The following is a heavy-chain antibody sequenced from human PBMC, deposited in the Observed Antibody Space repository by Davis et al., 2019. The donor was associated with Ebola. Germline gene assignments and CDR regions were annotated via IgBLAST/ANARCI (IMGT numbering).Heavy chain of an antibody. V-gene: IGHV3-7*01. CDR2: IPHVGSEK. CDR3: ARLYSSLVGMDV. J-gene: IGHJ6*02. CDR1: GFTFSTYY. D-gene: IGHD6-13*01. Sequence: PGGSLRLSCAASGFTFSTYYITWVRQAPGKGLEWVATIPHVGSEKYYVDSVKGRFTSSRDNAKNSLYLQMNSLRVEDTAVYYCARLYSSLVGMDVWGQGTTVTVSS.